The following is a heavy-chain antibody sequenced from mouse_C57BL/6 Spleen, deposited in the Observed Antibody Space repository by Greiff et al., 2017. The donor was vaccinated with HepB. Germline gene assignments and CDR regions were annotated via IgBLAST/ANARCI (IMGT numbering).Heavy chain of an antibody. V-gene: IGHV1-19*01. CDR2: INPYNGGT. Sequence: EVQLQQSGPVLVKPGASVKMSCKASGYTFTDYYMNWVKQSHGKSLEWIGVINPYNGGTSYNQKFKGKATLTVDKSSSTAYMELNSLTSVDSAVYYCARSGTTVVAPFDYWGQGTTLTVSS. CDR1: GYTFTDYY. CDR3: ARSGTTVVAPFDY. J-gene: IGHJ2*01. D-gene: IGHD1-1*01.